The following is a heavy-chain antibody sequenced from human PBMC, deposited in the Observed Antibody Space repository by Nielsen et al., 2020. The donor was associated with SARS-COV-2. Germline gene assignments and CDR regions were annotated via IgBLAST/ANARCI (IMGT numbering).Heavy chain of an antibody. J-gene: IGHJ5*02. V-gene: IGHV1-24*01. D-gene: IGHD2-2*01. Sequence: ASVKVSCKVSGCTLTELSMHWVRQAPGKGLEWMGGFDPEDGETIYAQKFQGRVTMTEDTSTDTAYMELSSLRSEDTAVYYCATSRSYCSSTSCYHGWFDPWGQGTLVTVSS. CDR2: FDPEDGET. CDR1: GCTLTELS. CDR3: ATSRSYCSSTSCYHGWFDP.